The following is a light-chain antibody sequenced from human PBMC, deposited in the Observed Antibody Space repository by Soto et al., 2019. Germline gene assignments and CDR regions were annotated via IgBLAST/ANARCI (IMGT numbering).Light chain of an antibody. CDR1: QGISNN. CDR3: QKHNRAPII. CDR2: DAS. V-gene: IGKV1-27*01. J-gene: IGKJ5*01. Sequence: DIQMTQSPSSLSASVGDRVTITCRASQGISNNLAWYQQKPGKVPKLLIYDASTLQSGLPSRFIGSGSGTDFTLTISSLQPEDVANYYCQKHNRAPIIFDQGTRLYIK.